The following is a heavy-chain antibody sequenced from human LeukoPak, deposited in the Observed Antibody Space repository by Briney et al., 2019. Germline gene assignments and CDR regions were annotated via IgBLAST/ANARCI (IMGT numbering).Heavy chain of an antibody. D-gene: IGHD3-16*01. J-gene: IGHJ6*03. V-gene: IGHV3-23*01. Sequence: HPGGSLRLSCAASGFTFSNYAMSWVRQAPGKGLKWVATVNDNGAATYYADSVKGRFTISRDNSYNTVSLQMNGLRDEDTGVYYCAKGLKTGVGPYMGYHYYMDVWGKGATVTVSS. CDR2: VNDNGAAT. CDR1: GFTFSNYA. CDR3: AKGLKTGVGPYMGYHYYMDV.